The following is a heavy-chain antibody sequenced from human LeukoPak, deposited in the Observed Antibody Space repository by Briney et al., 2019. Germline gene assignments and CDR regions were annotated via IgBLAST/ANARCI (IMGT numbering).Heavy chain of an antibody. D-gene: IGHD3-3*01. J-gene: IGHJ5*02. Sequence: GGSLRLSCAASGFTFSSYSMNWVRQAPGKGLEWVSCISSSSFYIYHADSVKGRFTISRDNAKNSLYLQMNSLRAEDTAVYFCARGRHDYDFWSGYNDADPNWFDPWGQGTLVTVSS. V-gene: IGHV3-21*01. CDR1: GFTFSSYS. CDR2: ISSSSFYI. CDR3: ARGRHDYDFWSGYNDADPNWFDP.